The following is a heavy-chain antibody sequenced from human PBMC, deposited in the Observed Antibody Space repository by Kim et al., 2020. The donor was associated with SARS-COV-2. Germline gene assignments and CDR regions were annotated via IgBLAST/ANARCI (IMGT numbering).Heavy chain of an antibody. CDR3: AIARRSWYFDY. CDR2: IGSSGDT. Sequence: GGSLRLSCAASGFAFSSYDMHWVRQATGKGLEWVSGIGSSGDTFYSGSVKGRFTISREDGKNSLYLQMNTLRAGDTAVYYCAIARRSWYFDYWGQGTLVTVSA. CDR1: GFAFSSYD. V-gene: IGHV3-13*01. D-gene: IGHD1-26*01. J-gene: IGHJ4*02.